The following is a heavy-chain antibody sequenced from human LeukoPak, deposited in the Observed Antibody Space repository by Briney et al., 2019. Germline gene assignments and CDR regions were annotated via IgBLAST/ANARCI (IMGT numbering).Heavy chain of an antibody. CDR2: IKQDGSEK. D-gene: IGHD4-17*01. CDR1: GFTFSSYW. CDR3: ARDSYGDYGHHFDY. Sequence: GGSLRLSCAASGFTFSSYWMSWVRQAPGKGLEWAANIKQDGSEKYYVDSVKGRFTISRDNAKNSLYLQMNSLRAEDTAVYYCARDSYGDYGHHFDYWGQGTLVTVSS. J-gene: IGHJ4*02. V-gene: IGHV3-7*01.